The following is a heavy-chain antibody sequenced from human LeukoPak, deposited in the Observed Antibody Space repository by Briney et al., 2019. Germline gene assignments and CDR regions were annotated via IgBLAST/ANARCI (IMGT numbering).Heavy chain of an antibody. CDR3: ARDHHRRHYDSQARDTFDI. D-gene: IGHD3-22*01. Sequence: PGGSLRLSCAASGFTFSRYWMSWVRQAPGKGLEWVANIKEDGSEKKYADSVKGRFTISRDNAKNSLYLQMNSLRAEDTAVYYCARDHHRRHYDSQARDTFDIWGQGTMLTVSS. J-gene: IGHJ3*02. CDR2: IKEDGSEK. CDR1: GFTFSRYW. V-gene: IGHV3-7*01.